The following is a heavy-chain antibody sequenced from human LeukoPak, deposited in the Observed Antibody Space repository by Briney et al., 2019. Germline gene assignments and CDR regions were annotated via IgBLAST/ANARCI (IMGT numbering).Heavy chain of an antibody. Sequence: PSETLSFTCTVSGGSITSGTYYWGWIRQPPGKGLEWIGSIFDSGSTYYNRSLKSRVTIDIDTPNNQFSLRLSSVTAADAAVYYCARHWKGDYGNYERPLDCWGQGTLVTVSS. CDR1: GGSITSGTYY. V-gene: IGHV4-39*01. D-gene: IGHD4-11*01. J-gene: IGHJ4*02. CDR2: IFDSGST. CDR3: ARHWKGDYGNYERPLDC.